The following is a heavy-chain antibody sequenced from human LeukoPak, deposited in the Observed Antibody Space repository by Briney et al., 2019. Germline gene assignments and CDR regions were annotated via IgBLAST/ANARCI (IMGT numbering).Heavy chain of an antibody. V-gene: IGHV3-48*01. CDR3: ANRPPPSNSWLPLDY. J-gene: IGHJ4*02. CDR1: GFTFSSYS. Sequence: GGSLRLSCAVSGFTFSSYSMKWVRQAPGKGLEWVSYISSSSSTIYYTDSVKGRFTISRDNAQNSLYLQMNSLRAEDTAVYYCANRPPPSNSWLPLDYWGQGTLVTVSS. CDR2: ISSSSSTI. D-gene: IGHD6-13*01.